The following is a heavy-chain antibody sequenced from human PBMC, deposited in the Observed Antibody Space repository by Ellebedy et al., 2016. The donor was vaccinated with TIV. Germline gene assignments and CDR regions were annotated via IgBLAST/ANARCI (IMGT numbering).Heavy chain of an antibody. V-gene: IGHV3-30-3*01. CDR2: ISHDGSSQ. D-gene: IGHD6-19*01. CDR3: ARDLDKSSGWYGGAAY. CDR1: GFTFDSYA. Sequence: GESLKISCVASGFTFDSYAMHWVRQAPGKGLEWVAVISHDGSSQYYADYVKGQFTVSRDNSMTTVYLEMNSLRAEDTALYYCARDLDKSSGWYGGAAYWGQGTQVTVSS. J-gene: IGHJ4*02.